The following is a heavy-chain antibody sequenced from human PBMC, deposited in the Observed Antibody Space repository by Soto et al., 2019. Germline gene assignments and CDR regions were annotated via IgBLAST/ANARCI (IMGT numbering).Heavy chain of an antibody. Sequence: GGSLRLSCAASGFTFSSYGMHWVRQAPGKGLEWVAVISYDGSNKYYADSVKGRFTISRDNSKNTLYLQMNSLRAEAKAVYYCAKDIVVVPAAMEASGSSSWYVFSAYGMDVWGQGTTVTVSS. CDR1: GFTFSSYG. CDR3: AKDIVVVPAAMEASGSSSWYVFSAYGMDV. J-gene: IGHJ6*02. CDR2: ISYDGSNK. V-gene: IGHV3-30*18. D-gene: IGHD2-2*01.